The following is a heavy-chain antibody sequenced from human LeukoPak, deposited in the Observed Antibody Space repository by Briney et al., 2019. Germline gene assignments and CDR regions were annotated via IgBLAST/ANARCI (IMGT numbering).Heavy chain of an antibody. D-gene: IGHD6-13*01. Sequence: GGSLRLSCAASGLIVSGDYMSWVRQAPGKGLEWVSVIYSGGTTYYADSVKGRFTISRDNSKNTWYLQMNSLRVEDTAVYYCARDSSSWHYTGLNWFDPWGQGTLVTVSS. CDR2: IYSGGTT. CDR3: ARDSSSWHYTGLNWFDP. V-gene: IGHV3-66*01. CDR1: GLIVSGDY. J-gene: IGHJ5*02.